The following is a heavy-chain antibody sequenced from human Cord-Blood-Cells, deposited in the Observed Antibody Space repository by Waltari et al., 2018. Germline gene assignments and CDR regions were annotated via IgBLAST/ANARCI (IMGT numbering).Heavy chain of an antibody. CDR3: ARHAERGNWFDP. V-gene: IGHV4-39*01. Sequence: QLQLQESGPGLVKPSETLSLTCTVSGGSISSRSSYWGWIRQPPGKGLEWIGSIYYSGSTYYNPSLKSRVTISVDTSKNQFSLKLSSVTAADTAVYYCARHAERGNWFDPWGQGTLVTVSS. J-gene: IGHJ5*02. CDR2: IYYSGST. CDR1: GGSISSRSSY. D-gene: IGHD1-1*01.